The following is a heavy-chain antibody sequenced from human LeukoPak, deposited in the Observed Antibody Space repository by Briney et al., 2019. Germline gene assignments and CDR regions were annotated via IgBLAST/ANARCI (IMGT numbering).Heavy chain of an antibody. J-gene: IGHJ4*02. D-gene: IGHD6-19*01. CDR3: ARDGSSGWYWVDY. Sequence: GGSLRLSCAASGFTFSSYGMHWVRQAPGQGLEWVAVIWYDGSNKYYADSVKGRFTISRDNSKNTLYLQMNSLRAEDTAVYYCARDGSSGWYWVDYWGQGTLVTVSS. V-gene: IGHV3-33*01. CDR2: IWYDGSNK. CDR1: GFTFSSYG.